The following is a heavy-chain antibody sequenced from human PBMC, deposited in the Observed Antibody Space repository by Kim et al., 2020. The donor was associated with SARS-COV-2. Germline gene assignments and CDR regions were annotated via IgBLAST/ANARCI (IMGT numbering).Heavy chain of an antibody. CDR1: GYSFTSYW. D-gene: IGHD4-17*01. CDR2: IYPGDSDT. J-gene: IGHJ4*02. CDR3: ARMARGKVTILSSGTFDY. V-gene: IGHV5-51*01. Sequence: GESLKISCKGSGYSFTSYWIGWVRQMPGKGLEWMGIIYPGDSDTRYSPSFQGQVTISADKSISTAYLQWSSLKASDTAMYYCARMARGKVTILSSGTFDYWGQGTLVTVSS.